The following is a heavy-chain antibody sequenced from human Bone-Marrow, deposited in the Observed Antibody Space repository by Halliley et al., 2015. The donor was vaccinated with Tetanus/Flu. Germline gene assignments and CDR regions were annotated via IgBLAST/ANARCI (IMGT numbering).Heavy chain of an antibody. J-gene: IGHJ4*02. Sequence: GLEWVVNKKQDGSDKYYVGSVKGRFTISRDNAKNSLYLQLNSLRAEDTAVYYCATYSSGFSYWGQGTLVTVSS. V-gene: IGHV3-7*03. D-gene: IGHD6-19*01. CDR2: KKQDGSDK. CDR3: ATYSSGFSY.